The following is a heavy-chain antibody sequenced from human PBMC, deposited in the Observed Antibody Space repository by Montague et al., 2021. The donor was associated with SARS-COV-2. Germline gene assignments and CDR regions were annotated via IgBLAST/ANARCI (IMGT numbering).Heavy chain of an antibody. J-gene: IGHJ2*01. CDR3: ARSPEPMIILIITSLNWYFDL. V-gene: IGHV4-31*03. D-gene: IGHD3-22*01. Sequence: TLSLTCTVSGGSISSGGYYWSWIRQHPGKGLEWIGYIYYSGSTYYNPSLKSRVTMSVDTSKNQFSLKMSSVTAADTAVYYCARSPEPMIILIITSLNWYFDLGGRGTLVTVSS. CDR1: GGSISSGGYY. CDR2: IYYSGST.